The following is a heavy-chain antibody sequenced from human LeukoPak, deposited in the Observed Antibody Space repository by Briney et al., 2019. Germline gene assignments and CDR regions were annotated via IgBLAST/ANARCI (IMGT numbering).Heavy chain of an antibody. CDR1: GGSISSSSYY. CDR2: IYYSGST. J-gene: IGHJ5*02. CDR3: ARLLPNYYDSSGYYYVGWFDP. V-gene: IGHV4-39*01. D-gene: IGHD3-22*01. Sequence: KPSETLSLTCSVSGGSISSSSYYWGWIRQPPGKGLEWIGSIYYSGSTYYNPSLKSRVTISVDTSKNQFSLKLSSVTAADTAVYYCARLLPNYYDSSGYYYVGWFDPWGQGTLVTVSS.